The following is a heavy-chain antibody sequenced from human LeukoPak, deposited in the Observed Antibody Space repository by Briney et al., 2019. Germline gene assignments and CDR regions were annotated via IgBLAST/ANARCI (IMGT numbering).Heavy chain of an antibody. CDR2: IYYSGST. D-gene: IGHD3-22*01. V-gene: IGHV4-30-4*01. CDR3: ARVGYYDSSDYYTSPFDY. J-gene: IGHJ4*02. CDR1: GGSISSGDYY. Sequence: SQTLSLTCTVSGGSISSGDYYWSWIRQPPGKGLEWIGYIYYSGSTYYNPSLKSRVTISVDTSKNQFSLKLSSVTAADTAVYYCARVGYYDSSDYYTSPFDYWGPGNPGHRLL.